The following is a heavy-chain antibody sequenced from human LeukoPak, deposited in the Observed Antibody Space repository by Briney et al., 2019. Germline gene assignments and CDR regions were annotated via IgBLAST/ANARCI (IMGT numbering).Heavy chain of an antibody. Sequence: SGGSLRLSCAASGFTFSDYYMSWIRQAPGKGLEWVSYISSSGSTIYYADSVKGRFTISRDNAKNSLYLQMNSLRAEDTAVYYCARDATGGSGSYIWLDPWGQGTLVTVSS. CDR1: GFTFSDYY. CDR3: ARDATGGSGSYIWLDP. V-gene: IGHV3-11*01. J-gene: IGHJ5*02. D-gene: IGHD3-10*01. CDR2: ISSSGSTI.